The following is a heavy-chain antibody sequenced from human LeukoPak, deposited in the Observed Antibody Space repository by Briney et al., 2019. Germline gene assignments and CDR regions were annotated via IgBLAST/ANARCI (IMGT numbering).Heavy chain of an antibody. CDR1: GFTFSSYV. CDR2: ISYDGSNE. Sequence: PGGSLRLSCAASGFTFSSYVMHWVRQAPGKGLEGVAVISYDGSNEDYADSVKGRFTISRGNSKNTLDLQMNSPRAADTAVYYCARDTEYSSGWYSGPTYYYYYTDVWGKGTPVTVSS. J-gene: IGHJ6*03. CDR3: ARDTEYSSGWYSGPTYYYYYTDV. V-gene: IGHV3-30*04. D-gene: IGHD6-19*01.